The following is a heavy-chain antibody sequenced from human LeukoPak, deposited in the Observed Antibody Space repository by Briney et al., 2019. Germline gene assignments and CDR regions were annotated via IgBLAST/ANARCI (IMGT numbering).Heavy chain of an antibody. Sequence: ASVKVSCKTSGGTFSNYAIRWVRQAPGQRLEWMGGIIPIFGTANYAQKLQGRVTMTTDTSTSTAYMELRSLRSDDTAVYYCARGGHKGPFDYWGQGTLVTVSS. J-gene: IGHJ4*02. CDR2: IIPIFGTA. CDR1: GGTFSNYA. CDR3: ARGGHKGPFDY. V-gene: IGHV1-69*05.